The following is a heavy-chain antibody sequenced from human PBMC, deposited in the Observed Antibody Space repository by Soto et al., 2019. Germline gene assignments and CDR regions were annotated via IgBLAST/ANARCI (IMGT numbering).Heavy chain of an antibody. CDR1: GDSLSSADSY. CDR3: ARVAHRKLKYPFYGMDV. J-gene: IGHJ6*02. D-gene: IGHD2-2*01. V-gene: IGHV4-30-4*01. Sequence: SETLSLTCTVSGDSLSSADSYWSWIRQPPGKGLEWIGYIYFSGSTYYNPSLKSRLTISVDTSQNQFSLRLSSVTAADTAVYYCARVAHRKLKYPFYGMDVWGQGTTVTVSS. CDR2: IYFSGST.